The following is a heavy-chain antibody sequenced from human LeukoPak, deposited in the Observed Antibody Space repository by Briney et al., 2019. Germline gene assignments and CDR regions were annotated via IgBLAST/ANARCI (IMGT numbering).Heavy chain of an antibody. CDR2: ISAYNGNT. Sequence: ASVKVSCKASGYTFTSYGISWVRQAPGQGLEWMGWISAYNGNTKYAQKLQGRVTMTTDTSTSTAYMELRSLRSDDTAVYYCARRAGTYYDFWSGYSNWFDPWGQGTLVTVSS. D-gene: IGHD3-3*01. V-gene: IGHV1-18*01. CDR1: GYTFTSYG. CDR3: ARRAGTYYDFWSGYSNWFDP. J-gene: IGHJ5*02.